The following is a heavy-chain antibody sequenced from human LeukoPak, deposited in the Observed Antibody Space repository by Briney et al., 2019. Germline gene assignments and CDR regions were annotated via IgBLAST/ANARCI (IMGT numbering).Heavy chain of an antibody. Sequence: PGGSLRLSCAASGFTFSDYPMNWVRQTPGKGLEWVSYISSTGVIYYADSVRGRFSISRDNAMNSVYMQMNSLRAEDTALYYCARDHNWGFEYWGRGTLVTVYS. V-gene: IGHV3-69-1*01. CDR3: ARDHNWGFEY. D-gene: IGHD7-27*01. CDR2: ISSTGVI. J-gene: IGHJ4*02. CDR1: GFTFSDYP.